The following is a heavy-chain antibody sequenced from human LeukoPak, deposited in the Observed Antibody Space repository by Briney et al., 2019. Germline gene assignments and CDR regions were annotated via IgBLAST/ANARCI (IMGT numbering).Heavy chain of an antibody. CDR1: GFTFSSYA. Sequence: GGSLRLSCVASGFTFSSYAMSWVRQAPGKGLEWVSAISGSGGSTYYADSVKGRFTISRDNSKNTLYLQMNSLRAEDTAVYYCAKLGARIWYFDYWGQGTLVTVSS. CDR2: ISGSGGST. J-gene: IGHJ4*02. CDR3: AKLGARIWYFDY. D-gene: IGHD3-16*01. V-gene: IGHV3-23*01.